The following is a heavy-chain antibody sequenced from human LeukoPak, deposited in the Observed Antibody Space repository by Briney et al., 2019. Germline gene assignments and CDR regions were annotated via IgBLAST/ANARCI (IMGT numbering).Heavy chain of an antibody. CDR2: ISYSGST. J-gene: IGHJ3*02. D-gene: IGHD3-16*02. Sequence: SETLSLTCTVSDDSISDYYRSWIRQPPGKGLEWIGYISYSGSTNFNPSLKSRVTISVDTSKNQFSLKLSSVTAADTAVYYCARVGGIYDYVWGSYRHDPFDIWGQGTMVTVSS. CDR3: ARVGGIYDYVWGSYRHDPFDI. V-gene: IGHV4-59*01. CDR1: DDSISDYY.